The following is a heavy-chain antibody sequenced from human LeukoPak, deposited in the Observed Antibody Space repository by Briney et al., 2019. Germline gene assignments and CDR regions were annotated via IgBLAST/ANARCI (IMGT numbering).Heavy chain of an antibody. J-gene: IGHJ5*02. D-gene: IGHD3-3*01. CDR1: GGTFSSYA. CDR2: INPNSGGT. CDR3: ARDYDFWSGPLEYNWFDP. V-gene: IGHV1-2*02. Sequence: ASVKVSCKASGGTFSSYAISWVRQAPGQGLEWMGWINPNSGGTNYAQKFQGRVTMTRDTSISTAYMELSRLRSDDTAVYYCARDYDFWSGPLEYNWFDPWGQGTLVTVSS.